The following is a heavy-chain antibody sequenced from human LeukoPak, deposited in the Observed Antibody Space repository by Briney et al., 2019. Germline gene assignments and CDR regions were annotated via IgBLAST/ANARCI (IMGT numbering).Heavy chain of an antibody. V-gene: IGHV4-30-4*01. CDR2: IYYSGST. J-gene: IGHJ5*02. Sequence: SETLSLTCTVSGGSISSGDYYWSWIRQPPGKGLEWIGYIYYSGSTYYNPSLKSRVTISVDTSKNQFSLKPSSVTAADTAVYYCARDVVVVPASREGWFDPWGQGTLVTVSS. CDR3: ARDVVVVPASREGWFDP. D-gene: IGHD2-2*01. CDR1: GGSISSGDYY.